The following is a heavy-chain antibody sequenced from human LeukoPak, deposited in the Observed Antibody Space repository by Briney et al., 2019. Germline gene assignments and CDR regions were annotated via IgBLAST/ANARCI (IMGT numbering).Heavy chain of an antibody. V-gene: IGHV3-30*03. D-gene: IGHD6-13*01. CDR3: ARSGSSSWYLHYFDY. Sequence: GGSLRLSCAASGFTFSSYGMHWVRQAPGKGLEWVAIISYDGSNKYYADSVKGRFTISRDNSKNTLYLQMNSPRAEDTAVYYCARSGSSSWYLHYFDYWGQGTLVTVSS. CDR2: ISYDGSNK. J-gene: IGHJ4*02. CDR1: GFTFSSYG.